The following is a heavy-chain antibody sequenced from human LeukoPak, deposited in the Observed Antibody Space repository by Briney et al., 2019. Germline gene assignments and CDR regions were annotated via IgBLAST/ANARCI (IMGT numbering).Heavy chain of an antibody. V-gene: IGHV3-30*18. CDR1: GFPFSSYG. D-gene: IGHD3-22*01. CDR2: TSYDGSNK. J-gene: IGHJ4*02. Sequence: GGSLRLSCAASGFPFSSYGMHWVRQAAGKGLECVAVTSYDGSNKYYADSVKGRFTISRDNSKNTLYLQMNSLRAEDTAVYYCAEDGPPYYYDSSGYYYYFDYWGQGTLVTVSS. CDR3: AEDGPPYYYDSSGYYYYFDY.